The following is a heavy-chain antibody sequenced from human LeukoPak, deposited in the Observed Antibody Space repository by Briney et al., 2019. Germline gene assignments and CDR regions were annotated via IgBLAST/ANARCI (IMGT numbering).Heavy chain of an antibody. CDR3: ARSIHYDSSGYYYY. Sequence: ASVKVSCKSSGYSFTGHFVHWVRQAPGQGLEWMGWINPNSGGTHYAQKFQGRVTITSDTSISTASVQWSSLKASATAMYYCARSIHYDSSGYYYYWGQGTLVTVSS. CDR1: GYSFTGHF. D-gene: IGHD3-22*01. J-gene: IGHJ4*02. CDR2: INPNSGGT. V-gene: IGHV1-2*02.